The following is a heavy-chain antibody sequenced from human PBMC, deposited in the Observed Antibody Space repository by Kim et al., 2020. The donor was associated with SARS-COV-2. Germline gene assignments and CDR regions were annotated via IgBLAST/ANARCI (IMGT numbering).Heavy chain of an antibody. CDR1: GGSINSSSYY. J-gene: IGHJ4*02. Sequence: SETLSLTCIVSGGSINSSSYYWGWIRQPPGKGLEWIGSIYYSGSTYYNPSLKSRVTISVDTSKNQFSLRLSSVTAADTAEYYCASYNFSTRCFDYWGQGT. D-gene: IGHD1-1*01. V-gene: IGHV4-39*01. CDR2: IYYSGST. CDR3: ASYNFSTRCFDY.